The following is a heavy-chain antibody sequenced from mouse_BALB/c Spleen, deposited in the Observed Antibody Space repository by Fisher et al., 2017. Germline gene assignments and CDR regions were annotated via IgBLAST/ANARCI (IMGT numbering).Heavy chain of an antibody. V-gene: IGHV5-9*04. J-gene: IGHJ4*01. D-gene: IGHD3-1*01. Sequence: RFTISRDNAKNTLYLQMTSLRSEDTAMYYCARSGMDYWGQGTSVTVSS. CDR3: ARSGMDY.